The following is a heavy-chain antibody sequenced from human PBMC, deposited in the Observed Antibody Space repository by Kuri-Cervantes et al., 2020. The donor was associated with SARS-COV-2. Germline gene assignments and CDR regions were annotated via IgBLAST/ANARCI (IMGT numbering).Heavy chain of an antibody. V-gene: IGHV3-7*03. Sequence: LSLTCAASGFTLSHNWMSWVRQAPGKGLEWVANIEQDGSEKYYVDSVKGRFAISRDNPKNSLYLQLNSLRAEDTAMYYCARGFELDYWGQGTLVTVSS. J-gene: IGHJ4*02. D-gene: IGHD5-12*01. CDR3: ARGFELDY. CDR1: GFTLSHNW. CDR2: IEQDGSEK.